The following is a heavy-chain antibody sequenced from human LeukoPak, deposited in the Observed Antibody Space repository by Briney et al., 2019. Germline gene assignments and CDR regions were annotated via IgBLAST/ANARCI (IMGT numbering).Heavy chain of an antibody. D-gene: IGHD6-19*01. CDR3: ATAYSSGWYVFDY. Sequence: ASVKVSCKASGYTFTSYGISWVRQAPGQGLEWMGWISAYNGNTNYAQKLQGRVTMTTDTSTSTAYMELSRLRSDDTAVYYCATAYSSGWYVFDYWGQGTLVTVSS. CDR2: ISAYNGNT. V-gene: IGHV1-18*01. CDR1: GYTFTSYG. J-gene: IGHJ4*02.